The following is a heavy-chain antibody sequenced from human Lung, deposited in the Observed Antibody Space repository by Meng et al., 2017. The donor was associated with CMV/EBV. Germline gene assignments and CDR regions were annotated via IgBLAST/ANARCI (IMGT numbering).Heavy chain of an antibody. CDR1: GFAFADYA. CDR2: IRSKSYGGTT. Sequence: GGSLRLXCAASGFAFADYAMSWVRQAPGKGLEWVSFIRSKSYGGTTLYAASVKGRFTISRDDSKGVAYLQMNSLRTEDTAIYYCTRTWLTGDTYYFDYWGQGTPVTVSS. V-gene: IGHV3-49*04. CDR3: TRTWLTGDTYYFDY. J-gene: IGHJ4*02. D-gene: IGHD7-27*01.